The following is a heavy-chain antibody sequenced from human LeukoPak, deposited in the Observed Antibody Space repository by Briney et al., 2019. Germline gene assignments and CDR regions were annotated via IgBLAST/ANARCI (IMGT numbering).Heavy chain of an antibody. J-gene: IGHJ4*02. D-gene: IGHD6-13*01. CDR1: GASVSNYD. Sequence: SETLSLTCTVSGASVSNYDWSWIRQPPGKGLEWIGYVYYSGRTNYNPSLESRVTISVDTSKNQFSLKLSSVTAADTAVYYCARVSPGAIAAAGFDYWGQGTLVTVSS. CDR2: VYYSGRT. CDR3: ARVSPGAIAAAGFDY. V-gene: IGHV4-59*08.